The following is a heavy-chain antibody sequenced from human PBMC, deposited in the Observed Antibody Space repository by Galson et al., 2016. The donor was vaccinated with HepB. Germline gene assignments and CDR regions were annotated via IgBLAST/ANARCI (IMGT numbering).Heavy chain of an antibody. CDR2: IRSGSSYT. D-gene: IGHD3-10*01. Sequence: SLRLSCAASGFIFSDYCMNWIRQAPGKGLEWVSNIRSGSSYTDYADSVKGRFTISRDNSEHTLYLQMNSLRAEDTAIYYCAKVRDYYGSGSYWKYFDHWGQGTLVTVSS. CDR3: AKVRDYYGSGSYWKYFDH. J-gene: IGHJ4*02. V-gene: IGHV3-11*06. CDR1: GFIFSDYC.